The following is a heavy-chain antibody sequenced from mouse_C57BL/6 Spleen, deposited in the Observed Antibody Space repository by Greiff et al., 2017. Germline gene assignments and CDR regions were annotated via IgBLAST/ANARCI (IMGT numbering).Heavy chain of an antibody. V-gene: IGHV1-15*01. Sequence: QVQLKQSGAELVRPGASVTLSCKASGYTFTDYEMHWVKQTPVHGLEWIGAIDPETGGTAYNQKFKGKAILTADKSSSTAYMGLRSLTSEDSAVYYCTRSKRIYITTVVDAMDYWGQGTSVTVSS. J-gene: IGHJ4*01. CDR1: GYTFTDYE. CDR2: IDPETGGT. D-gene: IGHD1-1*01. CDR3: TRSKRIYITTVVDAMDY.